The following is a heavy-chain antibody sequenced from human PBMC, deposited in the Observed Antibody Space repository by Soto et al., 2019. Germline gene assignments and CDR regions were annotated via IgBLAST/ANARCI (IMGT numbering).Heavy chain of an antibody. CDR1: GFTFSNAW. D-gene: IGHD6-13*01. CDR2: IKSKTDGGTT. CDR3: TTELAAAGTVIDY. Sequence: EVQLVESGGGLVKPGGSLRLSCAASGFTFSNAWMNWVRQAPGKGLEWVGRIKSKTDGGTTDYAAPVKGRFTISRDDSKNTLYLQMNSLKTEDTAVYYCTTELAAAGTVIDYWGRGTLVTVSS. J-gene: IGHJ4*02. V-gene: IGHV3-15*07.